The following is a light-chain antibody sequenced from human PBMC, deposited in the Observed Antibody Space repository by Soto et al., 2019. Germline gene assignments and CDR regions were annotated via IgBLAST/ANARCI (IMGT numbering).Light chain of an antibody. CDR3: QSYDSSLSVH. V-gene: IGLV1-40*01. CDR1: SSNIGAGYD. Sequence: QSVLTQPPSVSGAPGQRVTISCTGSSSNIGAGYDVHWYQQLPGTAPKLLIYGNSNRPSGVPDRFSGSKSGTSASLAITGLQAEDEADYYCQSYDSSLSVHFGIGTKLTVL. J-gene: IGLJ1*01. CDR2: GNS.